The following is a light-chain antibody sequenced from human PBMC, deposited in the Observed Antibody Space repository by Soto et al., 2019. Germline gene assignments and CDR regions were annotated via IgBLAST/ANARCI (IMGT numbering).Light chain of an antibody. J-gene: IGLJ3*02. CDR3: QSYDSDNQV. CDR1: SGSIASNY. Sequence: NFMLTQPHSVSESPGKTVTISCTRTSGSIASNYVQWFQQRPGSSPTTVMFEDNQRPSGVPDRFSGSIASSSNSASLTISGLRTEDEADYYCQSYDSDNQVFGGGTKLTLL. CDR2: EDN. V-gene: IGLV6-57*01.